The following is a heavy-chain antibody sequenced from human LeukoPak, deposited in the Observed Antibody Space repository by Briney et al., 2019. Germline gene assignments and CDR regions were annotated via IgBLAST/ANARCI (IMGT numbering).Heavy chain of an antibody. CDR1: GYTFTSYY. Sequence: EASVKVSCKASGYTFTSYYMHWVRQALGQGLEWMGIINPSGGSTSYAQKFQGRVTMTRDMSTSTVYMELSSLRSEDTAVYYCAREREEKGMVRGVILYYYYYMDVWGKGTTVTISS. CDR2: INPSGGST. D-gene: IGHD3-10*01. J-gene: IGHJ6*03. CDR3: AREREEKGMVRGVILYYYYYMDV. V-gene: IGHV1-46*01.